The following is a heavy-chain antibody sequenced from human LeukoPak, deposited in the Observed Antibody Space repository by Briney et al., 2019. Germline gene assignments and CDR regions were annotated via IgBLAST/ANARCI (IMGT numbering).Heavy chain of an antibody. Sequence: SQTLSLTCAISGDSVSSNSAAWNWITQSPSRGIEWLGRTYYRSKWYNDYAVSVKSRITINPDTSKNQLSLQLKSVTPEDTAVYYCARGPQSSSWYAENYYYYYGMDVWGQGTTVTVSS. CDR3: ARGPQSSSWYAENYYYYYGMDV. CDR1: GDSVSSNSAA. D-gene: IGHD6-13*01. V-gene: IGHV6-1*01. J-gene: IGHJ6*02. CDR2: TYYRSKWYN.